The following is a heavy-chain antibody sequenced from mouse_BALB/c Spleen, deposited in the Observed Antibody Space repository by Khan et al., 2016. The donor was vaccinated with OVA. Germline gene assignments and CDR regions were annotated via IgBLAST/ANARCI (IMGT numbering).Heavy chain of an antibody. V-gene: IGHV3-2*02. J-gene: IGHJ2*01. CDR1: GYSITSGYG. CDR2: ISYSGST. CDR3: ARKARIKY. Sequence: EVELVESGPGLVKPSQSLSLTCTVTGYSITSGYGWNWIRQFPGNKLEWMGYISYSGSTNYNPSLKSRISITRDTSKNQFFLQLNSVTTEDTATYYGARKARIKYWGQGTTLTVSS. D-gene: IGHD3-2*02.